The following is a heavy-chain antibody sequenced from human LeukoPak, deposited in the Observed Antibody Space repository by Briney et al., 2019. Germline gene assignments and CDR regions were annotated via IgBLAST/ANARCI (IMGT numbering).Heavy chain of an antibody. J-gene: IGHJ4*02. V-gene: IGHV3-23*01. CDR1: GFTFNIYA. CDR2: ITSSGDVT. Sequence: GGSLRLSCAASGFTFNIYAMSWVRQAPGKGLEWVSSITSSGDVTFYADSVKGRFTISRDNSKNTLYLQMSRLRAEDTAVYYCAKDRPNYHESNGHYYRPNGDYWGQGTLVTVSS. CDR3: AKDRPNYHESNGHYYRPNGDY. D-gene: IGHD3-22*01.